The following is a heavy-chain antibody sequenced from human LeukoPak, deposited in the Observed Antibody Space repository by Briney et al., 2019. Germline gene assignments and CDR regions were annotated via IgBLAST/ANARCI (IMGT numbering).Heavy chain of an antibody. V-gene: IGHV4-4*07. J-gene: IGHJ4*02. D-gene: IGHD4-17*01. CDR3: ARVVYGDYVDY. CDR2: IHATGTT. CDR1: GASISRYY. Sequence: NTSETLSLTRNVSGASISRYYWSWIRQPAGKGLEWIGRIHATGTTNYNPSLNSRVTMSVDTSENQLSLRLSSVTTADTAVYYCARVVYGDYVDYWGQGTLVTVSS.